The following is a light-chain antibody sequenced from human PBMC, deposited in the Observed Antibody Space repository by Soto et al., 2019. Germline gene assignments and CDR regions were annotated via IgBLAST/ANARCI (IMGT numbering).Light chain of an antibody. V-gene: IGKV3-11*01. Sequence: EIVLTQSPAALSLSPGEGVTLSCRASQNVNQNVAWYKQKPGQTLRLLIHSAVTGAVGVPATFSGRGSGTEFTLTISSLEPEDFEVYYCQQRSNWPITFGQGTRLEI. CDR1: QNVNQN. CDR2: SAV. J-gene: IGKJ5*01. CDR3: QQRSNWPIT.